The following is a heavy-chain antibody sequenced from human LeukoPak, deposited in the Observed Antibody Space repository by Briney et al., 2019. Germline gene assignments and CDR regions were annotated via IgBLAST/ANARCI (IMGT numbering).Heavy chain of an antibody. J-gene: IGHJ3*02. CDR1: GYTFTDFY. V-gene: IGHV1-69-2*01. CDR3: VRWRAATAFHI. Sequence: GASVKVSCKASGYTFTDFYMHWVQQAPGKGLEWMGRVDPEDGETIYAEKFQGRVTITADTSTDTAYMELSSLRSEDTAVYYCVRWRAATAFHIWGQGTMVTVSS. CDR2: VDPEDGET. D-gene: IGHD1-26*01.